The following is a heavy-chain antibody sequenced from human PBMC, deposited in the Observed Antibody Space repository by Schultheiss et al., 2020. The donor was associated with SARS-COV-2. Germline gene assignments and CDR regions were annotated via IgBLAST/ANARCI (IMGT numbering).Heavy chain of an antibody. CDR1: GFSFSFYG. J-gene: IGHJ4*02. Sequence: GGSLRLSCTASGFSFSFYGMHWVRQAPGKGLDWVAVLWHDGSINYYADSVRGRFTISRDNAKNSLYLQMNSLRAEDTALYYCAAGESIAARLFDYWGQGTLVTVSS. CDR3: AAGESIAARLFDY. D-gene: IGHD6-6*01. V-gene: IGHV3-33*03. CDR2: LWHDGSIN.